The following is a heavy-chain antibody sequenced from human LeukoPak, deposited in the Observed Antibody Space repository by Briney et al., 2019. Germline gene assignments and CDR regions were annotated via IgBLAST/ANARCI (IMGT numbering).Heavy chain of an antibody. D-gene: IGHD3-10*01. Sequence: ASVKVSCKASGYTFTSYYMHWVRQALGQGLEWMGIINPSGGSTSYAQKFQGRVTMTRDTSTSTVYMELSSLKSEDTAVYYCAREDSGSGSYYNVADYFDYWGQGTLVTVSS. CDR1: GYTFTSYY. CDR3: AREDSGSGSYYNVADYFDY. CDR2: INPSGGST. J-gene: IGHJ4*02. V-gene: IGHV1-46*01.